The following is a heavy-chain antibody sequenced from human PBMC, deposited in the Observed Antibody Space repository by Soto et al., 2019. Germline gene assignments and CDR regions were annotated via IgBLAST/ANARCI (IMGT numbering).Heavy chain of an antibody. CDR2: IYYTGST. Sequence: SETLSLTCTVSSGSISTYYWSWIRQSPGRGLEWIGHIYYTGSTNYNPSLKSRVTMALDTFRYQFSLKLSSVTAADTGVDYCAGSWYRSGRDYYSYYMDVWGKGTTVTVSS. CDR3: AGSWYRSGRDYYSYYMDV. V-gene: IGHV4-59*01. J-gene: IGHJ6*03. CDR1: SGSISTYY. D-gene: IGHD6-19*01.